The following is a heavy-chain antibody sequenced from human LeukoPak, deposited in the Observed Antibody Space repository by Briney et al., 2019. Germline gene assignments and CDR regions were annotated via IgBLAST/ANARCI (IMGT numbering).Heavy chain of an antibody. Sequence: PSETLSLTCTVSGGSISSSSYYWGWIRQPPGKGLEWIGCIYYTGSTYYNPSLKSRVTISVDTSKNQFSLKLSSVTAADTAVYYCARPRSGGDPRVLPDDDAFDIWGQGTMVTVSS. CDR3: ARPRSGGDPRVLPDDDAFDI. J-gene: IGHJ3*02. D-gene: IGHD2-21*02. V-gene: IGHV4-39*07. CDR1: GGSISSSSYY. CDR2: IYYTGST.